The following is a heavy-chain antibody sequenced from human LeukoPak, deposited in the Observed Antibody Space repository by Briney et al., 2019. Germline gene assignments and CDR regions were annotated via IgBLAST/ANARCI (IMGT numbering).Heavy chain of an antibody. V-gene: IGHV3-30*02. J-gene: IGHJ4*02. CDR1: GFSFSSYG. CDR3: AKDGNWGFEK. D-gene: IGHD7-27*01. CDR2: IRNDGTKK. Sequence: PGGSLRLSCAASGFSFSSYGMHWVRQAPGKGQGWVAFIRNDGTKKYYADSVKGRFTFSRDNSKSTLYLQMDSLTAEDTAVYYCAKDGNWGFEKWGQGTLVTVSS.